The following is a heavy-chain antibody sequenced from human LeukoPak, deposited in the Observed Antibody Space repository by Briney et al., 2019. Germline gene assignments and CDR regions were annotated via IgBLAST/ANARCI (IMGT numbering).Heavy chain of an antibody. CDR1: GASISCGDFY. CDR2: IYHSVGT. D-gene: IGHD6-19*01. V-gene: IGHV4-31*03. CDR3: ARLGAVAGTPSYYYGMDV. J-gene: IGHJ6*02. Sequence: SQTLSLTCTVSGASISCGDFYWSWLRHHPGKGLEWIGYIYHSVGTYYSPSLRSRTTISVDTSKNHFSLKLSSVTAADTAVYYCARLGAVAGTPSYYYGMDVWGQGTTVTVSS.